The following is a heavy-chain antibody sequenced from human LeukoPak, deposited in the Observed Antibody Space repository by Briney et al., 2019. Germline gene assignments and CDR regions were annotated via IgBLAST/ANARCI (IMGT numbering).Heavy chain of an antibody. V-gene: IGHV1-46*01. CDR3: ARAGGGFGQFDY. CDR2: INPSVGST. J-gene: IGHJ4*02. Sequence: ASVKVSCKASGYTFTNYYLHWVRQAPGQGLEWMGIINPSVGSTSYAQKFQGRVTLTRDTSTSTVYMELSSLISEDTAVYYCARAGGGFGQFDYWGQGTLVTVSS. D-gene: IGHD3-10*01. CDR1: GYTFTNYY.